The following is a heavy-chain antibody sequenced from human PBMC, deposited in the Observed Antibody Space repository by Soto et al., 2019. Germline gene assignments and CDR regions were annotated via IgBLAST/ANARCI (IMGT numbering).Heavy chain of an antibody. V-gene: IGHV4-59*01. CDR2: IYYSGGS. Sequence: SSETLSLTCTVSGASISSYYWSWIRQPPGKGLEWIGYIYYSGGSNYNPSLKSRVTMSLDTSKQQFSLNLSSVTAADTAFYYCGGGRGGYSSKCYWGQGTLVTVSS. CDR1: GASISSYY. J-gene: IGHJ4*02. D-gene: IGHD6-13*01. CDR3: GGGRGGYSSKCY.